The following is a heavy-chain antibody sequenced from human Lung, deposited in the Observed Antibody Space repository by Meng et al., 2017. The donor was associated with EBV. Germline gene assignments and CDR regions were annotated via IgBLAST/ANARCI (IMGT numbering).Heavy chain of an antibody. CDR2: ITSRSTKT. CDR3: VRDLLEGSGSSFEN. Sequence: QVQLVESGGGLVKPGGSLRLSCAASGFTFSDYYMNWISQAPGKGLEWVSYITSRSTKTNYADSVKGRFTVSRDNAKNSLFLQMNSLRAEDTAVYYCVRDLLEGSGSSFENRGQGTLVTVSS. CDR1: GFTFSDYY. V-gene: IGHV3-11*05. J-gene: IGHJ4*02. D-gene: IGHD3-10*01.